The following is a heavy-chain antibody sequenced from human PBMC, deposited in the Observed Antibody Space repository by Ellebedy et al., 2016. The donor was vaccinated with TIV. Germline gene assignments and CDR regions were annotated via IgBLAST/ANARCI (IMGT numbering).Heavy chain of an antibody. D-gene: IGHD5-24*01. CDR2: FGVSGDST. V-gene: IGHV3-23*01. CDR3: VKDQIAGDGRWVFDL. CDR1: GFTFSSYA. Sequence: PGGSLRLSCAASGFTFSSYAMSWARQAPGQGLEWVSGFGVSGDSTYYADSVKGRFTISRDNSKNTLYLQMNSLRAEDTGIYYCVKDQIAGDGRWVFDLWGQGTMVTVSS. J-gene: IGHJ3*01.